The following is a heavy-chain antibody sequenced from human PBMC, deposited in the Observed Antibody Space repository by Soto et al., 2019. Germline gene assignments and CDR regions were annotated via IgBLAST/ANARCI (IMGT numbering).Heavy chain of an antibody. J-gene: IGHJ6*01. CDR3: AREMIPMIMGGMSAMDV. V-gene: IGHV3-30*04. Sequence: QVQLVESGGGVVQPERSQRLSCAASKFTFRTYVMHWVRQAPGKGLEWGALISFDGSSKYYADSVKGRFTISRDNSKNTMYRQMNSLSPEDTAVYYCAREMIPMIMGGMSAMDVWGQGTTVTVSS. CDR1: KFTFRTYV. CDR2: ISFDGSSK. D-gene: IGHD3-22*01.